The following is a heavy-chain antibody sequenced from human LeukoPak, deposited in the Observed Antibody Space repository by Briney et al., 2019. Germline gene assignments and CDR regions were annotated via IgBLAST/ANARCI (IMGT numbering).Heavy chain of an antibody. Sequence: GGSLRLSCAASGFDFNDFAMTWVRQAPGKGLEWVAFIRYDGSNKYYADSVKGRFTISRDNSKNTLYLQMNSLRAEDTAVYYCARVKVQLWYYFDYWGQGTLVTVSS. V-gene: IGHV3-30*02. CDR1: GFDFNDFA. CDR3: ARVKVQLWYYFDY. D-gene: IGHD5-18*01. CDR2: IRYDGSNK. J-gene: IGHJ4*02.